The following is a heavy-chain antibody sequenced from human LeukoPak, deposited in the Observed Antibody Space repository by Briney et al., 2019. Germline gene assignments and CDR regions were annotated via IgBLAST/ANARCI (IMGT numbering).Heavy chain of an antibody. V-gene: IGHV4-59*08. CDR3: ARRSGYSDSEDY. Sequence: SETLSLTCTVSGGSISSYYWSWIRQPPGKGLEWIGYIYYSGSTNYNPSLKSRVTISVDTSKNQFSLNLSSVTAADTAVYYCARRSGYSDSEDYWGQGILVTVSS. J-gene: IGHJ4*02. CDR1: GGSISSYY. D-gene: IGHD3-22*01. CDR2: IYYSGST.